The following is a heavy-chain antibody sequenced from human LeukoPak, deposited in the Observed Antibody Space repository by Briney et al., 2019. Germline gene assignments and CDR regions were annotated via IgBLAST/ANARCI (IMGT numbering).Heavy chain of an antibody. CDR2: IIPILGIA. CDR1: GGTFSSYT. J-gene: IGHJ3*02. CDR3: ARDIDDGAFDI. D-gene: IGHD1-1*01. V-gene: IGHV1-69*04. Sequence: SVKVSCKASGGTFSSYTISWVRQAPGQGLELMGRIIPILGIANYAQKVQGRVTITADQSTSTAYMELSSLRSEDTAVYYCARDIDDGAFDIWGQGTMVTVSS.